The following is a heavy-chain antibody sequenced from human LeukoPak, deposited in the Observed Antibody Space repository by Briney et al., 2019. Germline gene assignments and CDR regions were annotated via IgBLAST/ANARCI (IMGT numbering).Heavy chain of an antibody. CDR1: GFTFSSYG. CDR3: AKDRRDGYNYPSN. D-gene: IGHD5-24*01. Sequence: PGGSLRLSCAASGFTFSSYGMHWVRQAPGKGLEWVAVIWYDGSNKYYADSVKGRFTISRGNSKNTLYLQMNSLRAEDTAVYYCAKDRRDGYNYPSNWGQGTLVTVSS. J-gene: IGHJ4*02. CDR2: IWYDGSNK. V-gene: IGHV3-33*06.